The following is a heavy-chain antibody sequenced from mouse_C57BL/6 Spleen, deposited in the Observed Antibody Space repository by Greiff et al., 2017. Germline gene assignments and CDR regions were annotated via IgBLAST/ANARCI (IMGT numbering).Heavy chain of an antibody. CDR2: INPNNGGT. V-gene: IGHV1-18*01. CDR3: SRCYYGYDVFAY. D-gene: IGHD2-2*01. CDR1: GYTFTDYN. Sequence: VQLQQSGPELVKPGASVKIPCKASGYTFTDYNMDWVKKSHGKSLEWIGDINPNNGGTIYNQKFKGKATFTVDKSSSTADMELRSLTSEDTAVYYCSRCYYGYDVFAYWGQGTLVTVSA. J-gene: IGHJ3*01.